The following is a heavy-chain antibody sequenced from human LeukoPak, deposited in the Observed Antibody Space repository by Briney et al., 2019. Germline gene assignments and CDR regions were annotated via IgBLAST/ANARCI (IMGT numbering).Heavy chain of an antibody. CDR3: QSRFLEWLLDY. V-gene: IGHV4-39*01. D-gene: IGHD3-3*01. J-gene: IGHJ4*02. Sequence: SETLSLTCTVSGGSISSNNYFWGWIRQPPGKGLEWIGSIYDSGSTYYNPSLKSRVTISVDTSKNQFSLKLNSVTAADTAMYYSQSRFLEWLLDYWGQRTLVTVSS. CDR2: IYDSGST. CDR1: GGSISSNNYF.